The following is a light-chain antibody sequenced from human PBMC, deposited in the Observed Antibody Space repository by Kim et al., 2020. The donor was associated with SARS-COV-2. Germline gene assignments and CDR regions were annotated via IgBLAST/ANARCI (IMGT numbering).Light chain of an antibody. CDR1: QSVSSY. Sequence: PGERATLSCRASQSVSSYLAWYQQKPGQAPRLLIYDASNRATGIPARFSGSGSGTDFTLTISSLEPEDFAVYYCQQRSNWPPEITFGQGTRLEIK. J-gene: IGKJ5*01. V-gene: IGKV3-11*01. CDR2: DAS. CDR3: QQRSNWPPEIT.